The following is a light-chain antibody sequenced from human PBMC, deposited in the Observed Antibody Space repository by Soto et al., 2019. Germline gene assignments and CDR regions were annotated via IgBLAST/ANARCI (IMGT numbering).Light chain of an antibody. CDR3: TSWTSTSTYV. V-gene: IGLV2-14*03. CDR2: DVF. J-gene: IGLJ1*01. Sequence: QSALTPDACVSGYPGQSITISCTGTGSDVGGYNYVSWYQHHPGKAPKLMIYDVFTRPSGVSNRFSGSKSGNTASLTISALQAEDEADYYCTSWTSTSTYVFGSGTKVTVL. CDR1: GSDVGGYNY.